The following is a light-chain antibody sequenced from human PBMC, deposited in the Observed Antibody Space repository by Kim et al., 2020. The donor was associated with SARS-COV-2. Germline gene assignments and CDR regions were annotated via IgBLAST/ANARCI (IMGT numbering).Light chain of an antibody. V-gene: IGKV1-39*01. CDR2: AAS. CDR3: QQSYSTPPWT. CDR1: QSISIY. J-gene: IGKJ1*01. Sequence: DIQMTQSPSSLSASVGDRVTITCRASQSISIYLNWYQQKPGKAPKLLIYAASSLQSGVPSRFSGSGSGTDFTLTISSLQPEDFATYYCQQSYSTPPWTFGQGTKVDIK.